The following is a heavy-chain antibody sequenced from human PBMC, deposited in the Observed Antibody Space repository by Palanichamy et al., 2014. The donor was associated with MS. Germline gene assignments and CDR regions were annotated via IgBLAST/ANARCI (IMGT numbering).Heavy chain of an antibody. Sequence: QVQLQESGPGLVKPSETLSLTCTVSGGSISNYYWSWIRQPAGKGLEWIGRIYTSGSTNYNPSLKSRVTMSVDTSKNQFSLKLSSVTAADTALYYCARDRTRAGGPGAAFDIWGQGTMVTVSS. J-gene: IGHJ3*02. CDR1: GGSISNYY. V-gene: IGHV4-4*07. CDR2: IYTSGST. CDR3: ARDRTRAGGPGAAFDI. D-gene: IGHD1-14*01.